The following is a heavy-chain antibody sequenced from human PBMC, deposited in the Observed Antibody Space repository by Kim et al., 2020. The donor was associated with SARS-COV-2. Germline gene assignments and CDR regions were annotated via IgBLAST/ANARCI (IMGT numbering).Heavy chain of an antibody. CDR2: IYYSGST. CDR1: GGSISGGGFY. D-gene: IGHD3-22*01. CDR3: ARTDISAYYYPFDY. V-gene: IGHV4-39*07. Sequence: SETLSLTCTVSGGSISGGGFYWGWIRQPPGKGLEWIGNIYYSGSTYYNPSLKSRVTISVDTSKNQFSLRLSSVTAADTAVYYCARTDISAYYYPFDYWG. J-gene: IGHJ4*01.